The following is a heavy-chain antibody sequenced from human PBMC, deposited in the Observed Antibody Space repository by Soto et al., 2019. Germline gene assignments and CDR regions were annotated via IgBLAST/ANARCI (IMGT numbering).Heavy chain of an antibody. Sequence: QVQLVQSGAEVKKPGSSVKVSCKASRDTFSSYTISWVRQAPGQGLEWMGGIVPIYAAANYAQKFQGRVTITADKSTSTVYMELTTLRSEDTAVYYCARGATMAWCSYYAMDVWGQGTTLTVSS. CDR3: ARGATMAWCSYYAMDV. CDR1: RDTFSSYT. J-gene: IGHJ6*02. D-gene: IGHD3-10*01. V-gene: IGHV1-69*06. CDR2: IVPIYAAA.